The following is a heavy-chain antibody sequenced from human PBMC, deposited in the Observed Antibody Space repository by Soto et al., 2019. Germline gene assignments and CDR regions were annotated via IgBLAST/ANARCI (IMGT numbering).Heavy chain of an antibody. Sequence: QVQLQESGPGLVRPSQTLSLTCTVSGGSISTGGYYWSWIRQHPGKGLEWIGYIYYTWTTSYNPSLKSRVTISIDTPNNQFSLKLSSVTAADTAVYYCARGGHPVIVAYWGQGTLVTVSS. CDR1: GGSISTGGYY. V-gene: IGHV4-31*03. CDR3: ARGGHPVIVAY. CDR2: IYYTWTT. J-gene: IGHJ1*01. D-gene: IGHD5-12*01.